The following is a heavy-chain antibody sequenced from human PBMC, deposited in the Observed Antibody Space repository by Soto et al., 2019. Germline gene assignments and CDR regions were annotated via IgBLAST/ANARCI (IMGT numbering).Heavy chain of an antibody. CDR1: GRSISSGGYY. D-gene: IGHD2-15*01. V-gene: IGHV4-31*03. Sequence: QVQLQESGPGLVKPSQILSLTCTFSGRSISSGGYYWSWISQHPGKGLEWIGYIYYSGSNSYNPSLKGGIKISVETSKNQFSLKLSTVTAAATAGYYCASVRSVGVHDYWGQGTLVTVSS. J-gene: IGHJ4*02. CDR2: IYYSGSN. CDR3: ASVRSVGVHDY.